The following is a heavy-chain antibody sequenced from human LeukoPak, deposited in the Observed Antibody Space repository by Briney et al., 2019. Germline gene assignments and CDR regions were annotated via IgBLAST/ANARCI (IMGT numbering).Heavy chain of an antibody. CDR3: SRSAYYDGSGNYYDY. D-gene: IGHD3-22*01. J-gene: IGHJ4*02. V-gene: IGHV3-23*01. Sequence: GGSLRLSCAASGFTFSSYAMSWVRQAPEKGLEWVSTISGSGGGTYYADSVKGRFTISRDNAKNTLYLQMNGLRAEDTAVYYCSRSAYYDGSGNYYDYWGQGTLVTVSS. CDR1: GFTFSSYA. CDR2: ISGSGGGT.